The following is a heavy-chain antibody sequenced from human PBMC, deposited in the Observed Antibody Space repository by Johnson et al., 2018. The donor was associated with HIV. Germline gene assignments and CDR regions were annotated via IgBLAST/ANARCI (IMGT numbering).Heavy chain of an antibody. CDR2: ISSNGGST. D-gene: IGHD5-18*01. V-gene: IGHV3-64*04. CDR3: ASEYSYGSHDAFDI. Sequence: QVQLVESGGGLVQPGGSLRLSCAVSGFTFSSYAMHWVRQAPGKGLEYVSAISSNGGSTYYADSVKGRFPISRDNSKNTLSLQMNSLRAEDTAVYYCASEYSYGSHDAFDIWGQGTMVTVSS. J-gene: IGHJ3*02. CDR1: GFTFSSYA.